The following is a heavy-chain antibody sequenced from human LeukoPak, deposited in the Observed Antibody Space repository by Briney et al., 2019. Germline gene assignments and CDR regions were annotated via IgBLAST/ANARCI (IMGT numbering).Heavy chain of an antibody. CDR1: GGSISSSSYY. Sequence: SETLSLTCTVSGGSISSSSYYWGWIRQPPGKGLEWIGSIYYSGSTYYNPSLKSRVTISADTSKNQFSLKQSSVTAADTAVYYCARQGSYYYDSSGYYAKGYFDYWGQGTLVTVSS. J-gene: IGHJ4*02. CDR2: IYYSGST. D-gene: IGHD3-22*01. V-gene: IGHV4-39*01. CDR3: ARQGSYYYDSSGYYAKGYFDY.